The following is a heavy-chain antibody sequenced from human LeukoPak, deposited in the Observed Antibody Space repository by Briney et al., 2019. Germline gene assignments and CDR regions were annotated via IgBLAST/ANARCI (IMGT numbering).Heavy chain of an antibody. CDR3: ARGGGGFDI. V-gene: IGHV6-1*01. CDR2: RYNSYKWYN. CDR1: GDSVSSYSTG. D-gene: IGHD3-16*01. Sequence: SQTLSLTCAVSGDSVSSYSTGWIWLRPSPARGLVWLRRRYNSYKWYNDYAGFVKSRITINPDMYQDQISLQLNSVTPEDRAVYYCARGGGGFDIWGQGTMVTVSS. J-gene: IGHJ3*02.